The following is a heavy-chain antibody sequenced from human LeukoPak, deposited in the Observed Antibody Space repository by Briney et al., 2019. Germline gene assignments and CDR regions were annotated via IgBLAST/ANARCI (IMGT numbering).Heavy chain of an antibody. CDR3: AKRVVVPAANWFDP. V-gene: IGHV3-7*01. CDR1: GFTYSSYW. CDR2: IKQDGSEK. D-gene: IGHD2-2*01. J-gene: IGHJ5*02. Sequence: GGSLRLSCAASGFTYSSYWMSWVRQAPGNGLEWVANIKQDGSEKYYVDSVKGRFTISRDNAKNSLYLQMNSLRAEDTAVYYCAKRVVVPAANWFDPWGQGTLVTVSS.